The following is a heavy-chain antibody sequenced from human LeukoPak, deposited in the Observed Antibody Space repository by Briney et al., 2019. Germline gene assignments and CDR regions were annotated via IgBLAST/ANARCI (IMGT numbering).Heavy chain of an antibody. D-gene: IGHD3-10*01. CDR3: ARSRALLWFGDHPVDTFDI. Sequence: ASVKVSCKASGYTFTSYYMHWVRQAPGQGLEWMGIINPSGGSTNYAQKFQGWVTMTRDTSISTAYMELSRLRSDDTAVYYCARSRALLWFGDHPVDTFDIWGQGTMVTVSS. J-gene: IGHJ3*02. CDR1: GYTFTSYY. V-gene: IGHV1-2*04. CDR2: INPSGGST.